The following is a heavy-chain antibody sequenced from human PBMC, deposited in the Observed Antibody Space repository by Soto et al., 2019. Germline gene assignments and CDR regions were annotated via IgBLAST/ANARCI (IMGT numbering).Heavy chain of an antibody. D-gene: IGHD1-26*01. V-gene: IGHV4-59*02. CDR1: GGSVSSYY. Sequence: SETLSLTCTVSGGSVSSYYWSWIRQPPGKGLEWIGIIHNKRTANYNPSLKSRVTISVDTPKIQFSLKLSSVTAADTAVYYCARDSRWELPPYYYYYGMDGWGQGTTVTVSS. CDR2: IHNKRTA. J-gene: IGHJ6*02. CDR3: ARDSRWELPPYYYYYGMDG.